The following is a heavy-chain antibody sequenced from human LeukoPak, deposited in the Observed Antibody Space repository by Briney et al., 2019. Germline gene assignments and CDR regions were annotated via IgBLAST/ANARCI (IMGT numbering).Heavy chain of an antibody. CDR1: GYSIRSGYY. CDR3: ARDVGHPYYYDSSGYPC. V-gene: IGHV4-38-2*02. Sequence: SETLSLTCAVSGYSIRSGYYWGWIRQPPGKGLEWIGSIYHSGSTYYNSSLKNRVTISVDTSKNQFSLKLSSVTAADTAVYYCARDVGHPYYYDSSGYPCWGQGTLVTVSS. J-gene: IGHJ4*02. CDR2: IYHSGST. D-gene: IGHD3-22*01.